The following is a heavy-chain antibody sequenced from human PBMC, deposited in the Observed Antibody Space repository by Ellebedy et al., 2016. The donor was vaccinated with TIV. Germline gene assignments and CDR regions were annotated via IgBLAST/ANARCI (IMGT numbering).Heavy chain of an antibody. D-gene: IGHD4-17*01. J-gene: IGHJ6*02. CDR3: AADHHGDYVYYYYGMDV. CDR1: GFTFTSSA. Sequence: SVKVSXKASGFTFTSSAVQWVRQARGQRLEWIGWIVVGSGNTNYAQKFQERVTITRDMSTSTAYMELSSLRSEDTAVYYCAADHHGDYVYYYYGMDVWGQGTTVTVSS. CDR2: IVVGSGNT. V-gene: IGHV1-58*01.